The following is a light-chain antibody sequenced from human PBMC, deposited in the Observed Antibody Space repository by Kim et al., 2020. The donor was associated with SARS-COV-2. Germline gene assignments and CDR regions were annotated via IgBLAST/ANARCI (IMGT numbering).Light chain of an antibody. CDR2: GAS. J-gene: IGKJ5*01. CDR3: QQYGSSRT. Sequence: FAPGESAPLSCGTRQGGSSCDLAWYKPDPGQAPRLHVYGASSRATGIPDRFSGSGSGTDFTLTIRRLEPEDFAVYYCQQYGSSRTFGQGTRLEIK. CDR1: QGGSSCD. V-gene: IGKV3-20*01.